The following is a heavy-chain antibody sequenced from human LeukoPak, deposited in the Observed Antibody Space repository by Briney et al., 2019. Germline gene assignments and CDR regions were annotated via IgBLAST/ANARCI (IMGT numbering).Heavy chain of an antibody. D-gene: IGHD6-19*01. CDR2: ISANCGNT. V-gene: IGHV1-18*01. CDR1: GYTFTSYG. Sequence: ASVKVSCKASGYTFTSYGISWVRQAPGQGLEWMGWISANCGNTHYAQKLQGRVTMTTDTSTSTAYMDLRSLRSDDTAVYYCARDLVKQWLVRWYYFDYWGQGTLVTVSS. J-gene: IGHJ4*02. CDR3: ARDLVKQWLVRWYYFDY.